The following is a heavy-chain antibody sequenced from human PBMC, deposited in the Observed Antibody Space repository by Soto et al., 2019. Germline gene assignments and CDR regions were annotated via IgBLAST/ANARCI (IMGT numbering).Heavy chain of an antibody. V-gene: IGHV4-30-2*01. J-gene: IGHJ3*02. Sequence: GSIVNLGCCWIWIQQPPGRGLEWFAYTYHTGSTYYKPSLKSRVTILVDRSKNQFSLKLSSVTAGDTAVYYCARGVARGVRLLFRAFDIWGQGTMVTVSS. CDR3: ARGVARGVRLLFRAFDI. CDR2: TYHTGST. D-gene: IGHD3-3*01. CDR1: GSIVNLGCC.